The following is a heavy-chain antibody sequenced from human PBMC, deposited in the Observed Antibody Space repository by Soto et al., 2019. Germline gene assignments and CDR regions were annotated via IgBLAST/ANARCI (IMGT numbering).Heavy chain of an antibody. CDR3: VRGGGDMGV. CDR1: GFTFSSHW. V-gene: IGHV3-7*05. CDR2: IKQDGSDQ. J-gene: IGHJ6*02. D-gene: IGHD2-21*02. Sequence: EVHLVESGGGLVQPGGSLRLSCAASGFTFSSHWMSWVRQAPGKRLEWVANIKQDGSDQYYVDSVKGRFTISRDNAKNSLYLQMNSLRAEDTAVYYCVRGGGDMGVWGQGTTVIVSS.